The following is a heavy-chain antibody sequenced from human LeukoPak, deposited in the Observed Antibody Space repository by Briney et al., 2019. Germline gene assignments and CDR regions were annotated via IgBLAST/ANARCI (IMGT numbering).Heavy chain of an antibody. J-gene: IGHJ4*02. Sequence: GGSLRLSCAASGFTFSRYGMHWVRQAPDKGLEWVAVISYDGSNRYYVDSVKGRFTISRDNSKNTLYLQMNSLRAEDTAVYYCGSGTYLYYFDHWGQGTLVTVSS. CDR3: GSGTYLYYFDH. D-gene: IGHD1-26*01. CDR1: GFTFSRYG. V-gene: IGHV3-30*03. CDR2: ISYDGSNR.